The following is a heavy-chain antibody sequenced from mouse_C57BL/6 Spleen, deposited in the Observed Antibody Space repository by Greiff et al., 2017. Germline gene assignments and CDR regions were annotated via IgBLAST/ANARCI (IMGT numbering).Heavy chain of an antibody. CDR1: GYTFTSYW. D-gene: IGHD1-1*01. J-gene: IGHJ3*01. CDR2: INPSNGGT. Sequence: QVQLQQPGTELVKPGASVKLSCKASGYTFTSYWMHWVQQRPGQGLEWIGNINPSNGGTNYNEKFKSKATLTVYKSSSTAYIQLSSLTSEDSAVYDCARGITTVVATRPWFAYWGQGTLVTVSA. CDR3: ARGITTVVATRPWFAY. V-gene: IGHV1-53*01.